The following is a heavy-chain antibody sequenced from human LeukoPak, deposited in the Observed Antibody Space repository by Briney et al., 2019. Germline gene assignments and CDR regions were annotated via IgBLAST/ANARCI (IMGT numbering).Heavy chain of an antibody. CDR2: INSDGSIT. Sequence: PGWSLRLSCAASGFTFSSYWMHWVRQGPGKGLLWVSRINSDGSITSYADSVKGRFTISRDNAKNTLYLQMNSLRAEDTAVYYCAREFRTSYGDYPWGQGTLVTVSS. V-gene: IGHV3-74*01. CDR1: GFTFSSYW. D-gene: IGHD4-17*01. CDR3: AREFRTSYGDYP. J-gene: IGHJ5*02.